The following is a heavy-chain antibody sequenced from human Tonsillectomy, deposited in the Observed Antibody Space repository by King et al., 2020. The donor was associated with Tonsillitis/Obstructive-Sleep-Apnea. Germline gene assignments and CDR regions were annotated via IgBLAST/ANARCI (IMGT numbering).Heavy chain of an antibody. D-gene: IGHD4-17*01. CDR2: ISGRGAKT. J-gene: IGHJ6*03. CDR3: AKVGTTVTTYYYYYMDV. Sequence: VQLVQPGGGFVQPGGSLRLSCAASGFTFSSYAMSWVRQAPGKGLEWVSAISGRGAKTYYADSVKGRFTISRDNSKNTLYLQMNSLRAEDTAVYYCAKVGTTVTTYYYYYMDVWGKGTTVTVSS. V-gene: IGHV3-23*04. CDR1: GFTFSSYA.